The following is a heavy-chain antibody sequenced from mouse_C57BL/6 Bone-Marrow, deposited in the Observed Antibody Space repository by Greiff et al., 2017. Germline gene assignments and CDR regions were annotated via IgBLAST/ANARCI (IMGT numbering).Heavy chain of an antibody. Sequence: EVKLQESGGGLVQPGGSLKLSCAASGFTFSDYYMYWVRQTPEKRLEWVAYISNGGGRHYYPDTVKGRFTISRDNAKNTLYLQMSRLKSDVTAMYYCARDANGSSGWGFADWGKGTLVTGAA. V-gene: IGHV5-12*01. D-gene: IGHD1-1*01. CDR2: ISNGGGRH. J-gene: IGHJ3*01. CDR3: ARDANGSSGWGFAD. CDR1: GFTFSDYY.